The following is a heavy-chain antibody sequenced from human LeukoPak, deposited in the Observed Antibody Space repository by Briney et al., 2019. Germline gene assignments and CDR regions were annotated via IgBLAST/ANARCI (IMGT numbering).Heavy chain of an antibody. CDR2: IKQDGSEK. J-gene: IGHJ4*02. V-gene: IGHV3-7*03. D-gene: IGHD6-13*01. Sequence: PGGSLRLSCAASGFTFSNYWMTWVRQAPGKGLEWVASIKQDGSEKYYVDSVKGRFTFSRDNAKNSLYLQMDSLRAEDTAVYYCAREKRIAATFDYWGQGTLVTVSS. CDR1: GFTFSNYW. CDR3: AREKRIAATFDY.